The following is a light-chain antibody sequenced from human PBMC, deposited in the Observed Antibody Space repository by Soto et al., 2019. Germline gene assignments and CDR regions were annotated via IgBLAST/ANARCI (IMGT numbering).Light chain of an antibody. CDR2: DGS. Sequence: DIQMTQSPSTLCAFVGDRVTITCRASQRISSWLAWYQQKPGKAPKFLIYDGSTLESGVPSRFSGSGSGTDFTLTISSLQPEDFATYYCQQSYSTPRTFGQGTRWIS. J-gene: IGKJ1*01. CDR3: QQSYSTPRT. V-gene: IGKV1-39*01. CDR1: QRISSW.